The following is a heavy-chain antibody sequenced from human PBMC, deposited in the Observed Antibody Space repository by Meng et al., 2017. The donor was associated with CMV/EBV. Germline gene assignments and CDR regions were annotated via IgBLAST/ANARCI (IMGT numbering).Heavy chain of an antibody. V-gene: IGHV3-30*02. CDR3: AKRSNGYWDYYYYYGMDV. J-gene: IGHJ6*02. D-gene: IGHD3-22*01. CDR2: IRYDGSNK. Sequence: GGSLRLSCAASGFTFSSYGMHWVRQAPGKGLEWVAFIRYDGSNKYYADSVKGRFTISRDNSKNTLYLQMNSLRAEDTAVYYCAKRSNGYWDYYYYYGMDVWGRGTTVTVSS. CDR1: GFTFSSYG.